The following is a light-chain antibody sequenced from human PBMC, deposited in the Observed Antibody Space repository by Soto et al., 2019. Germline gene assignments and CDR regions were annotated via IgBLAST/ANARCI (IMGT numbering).Light chain of an antibody. J-gene: IGKJ1*01. CDR1: QSVSNY. Sequence: EIVLTQSPATLSMSPGERATLSCRASQSVSNYLAWYQQKPGQAPRLLIYEASNRASGIPARFSGRGSGTDFTLTISSLEPEDFAVYYCHQRQSWPRTFGQGTKVDIK. CDR3: HQRQSWPRT. V-gene: IGKV3-11*01. CDR2: EAS.